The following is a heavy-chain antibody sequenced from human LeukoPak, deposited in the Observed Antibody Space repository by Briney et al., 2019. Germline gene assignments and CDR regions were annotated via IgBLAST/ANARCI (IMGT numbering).Heavy chain of an antibody. CDR3: ARLKRSRITMVRGNYYYYYYMDV. D-gene: IGHD3-10*01. CDR2: INHSGST. V-gene: IGHV4-34*01. CDR1: GGSFSGYY. Sequence: SETLSLTCAVYGGSFSGYYWSWIRQPPGKGLEWIGEINHSGSTNYNPSLKSRVTISVDTSKNQFSLKLSSVTAADTAVYYCARLKRSRITMVRGNYYYYYYMDVWGKGTTVTISS. J-gene: IGHJ6*03.